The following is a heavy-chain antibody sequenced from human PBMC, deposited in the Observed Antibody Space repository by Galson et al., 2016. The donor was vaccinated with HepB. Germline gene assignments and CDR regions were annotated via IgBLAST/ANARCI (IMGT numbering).Heavy chain of an antibody. D-gene: IGHD3-10*01. CDR3: ARDRGELNGMQVMPYFGMDV. CDR1: GGSFSSYG. CDR2: IIPKFGTP. J-gene: IGHJ6*02. V-gene: IGHV1-69*13. Sequence: SVKVSCKASGGSFSSYGISWVRQAPGQGLEWMGGIIPKFGTPTYAQKFQGRVTITADAATSIAYMELSSLRSEDTAVYFCARDRGELNGMQVMPYFGMDVWGQGTTVTVSS.